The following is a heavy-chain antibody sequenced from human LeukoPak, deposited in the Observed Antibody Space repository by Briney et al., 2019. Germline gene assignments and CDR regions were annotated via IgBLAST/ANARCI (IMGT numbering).Heavy chain of an antibody. D-gene: IGHD4-17*01. CDR3: ASHPNYGDYAVNGMDV. J-gene: IGHJ6*02. Sequence: GASVKVSCKASGYTFTSYYMHWVRQAPGQGLEWMGIINPSGGSTNYAQKFQGRVTITADESTSTAYMELSSLRSEDTAVYYCASHPNYGDYAVNGMDVWGQGTTVTVSS. V-gene: IGHV1-46*01. CDR1: GYTFTSYY. CDR2: INPSGGST.